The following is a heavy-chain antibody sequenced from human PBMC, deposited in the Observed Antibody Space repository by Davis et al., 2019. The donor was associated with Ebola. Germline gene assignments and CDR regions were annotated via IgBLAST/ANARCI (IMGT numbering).Heavy chain of an antibody. J-gene: IGHJ4*02. V-gene: IGHV3-74*01. CDR2: MNEDGSRT. D-gene: IGHD1-26*01. Sequence: PGGSLRLSCAASGFSLSTYWMHWVRQPPGKGLVWVARMNEDGSRTDYADSVRGRFTISRDTAKNTLFLQMNSLRAEDTAVYYCARDRSGGYFDDWGQGTLVTVSS. CDR1: GFSLSTYW. CDR3: ARDRSGGYFDD.